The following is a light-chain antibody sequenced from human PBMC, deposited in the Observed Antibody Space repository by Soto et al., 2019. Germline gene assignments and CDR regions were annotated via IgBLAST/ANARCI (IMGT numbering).Light chain of an antibody. CDR3: QSYDSSLSGSV. CDR1: SSNIGAGYD. CDR2: GNS. J-gene: IGLJ2*01. Sequence: QSVLTQPPSVSGAPGQRVTISCTGSSSNIGAGYDVHWYQQLPGTAPKPLIYGNSNRPSGVPDRFSGSKSGTSASLAITGLQAEVEADYYCQSYDSSLSGSVFGGGTKVTVL. V-gene: IGLV1-40*01.